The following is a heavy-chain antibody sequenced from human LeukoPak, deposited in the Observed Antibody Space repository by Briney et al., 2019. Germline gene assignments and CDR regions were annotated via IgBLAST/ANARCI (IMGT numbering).Heavy chain of an antibody. CDR2: ISSSSSTI. Sequence: GGSLRLSCVASGFTFDDYPMHWVRQAPGKGLEWVSYISSSSSTIYYADSVKGRFTISRDNSKNTLYLQMNSLRAEDTAVYYCARGGSLGAPIWFDPWGQGTLVTVSS. D-gene: IGHD1-26*01. V-gene: IGHV3-48*01. CDR3: ARGGSLGAPIWFDP. J-gene: IGHJ5*02. CDR1: GFTFDDYP.